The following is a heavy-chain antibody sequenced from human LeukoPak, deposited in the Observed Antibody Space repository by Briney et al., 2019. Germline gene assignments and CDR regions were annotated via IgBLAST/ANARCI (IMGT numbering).Heavy chain of an antibody. CDR2: IFYSGST. CDR1: GGSISSSSFH. Sequence: PSETLSLISTVSGGSISSSSFHWGWIRQPPGKGLEWIGTIFYSGSTYYNPSLKSRVTMSVDTSKNQFSLKLSSVTAADTAVYYCARQGYISGQGFRNNWFDPWGQGSLVTVSS. J-gene: IGHJ5*02. V-gene: IGHV4-39*01. D-gene: IGHD6-19*01. CDR3: ARQGYISGQGFRNNWFDP.